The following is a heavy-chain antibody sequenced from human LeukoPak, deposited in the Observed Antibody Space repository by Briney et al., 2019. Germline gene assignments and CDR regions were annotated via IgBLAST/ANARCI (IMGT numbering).Heavy chain of an antibody. J-gene: IGHJ3*02. CDR2: INPNSGGT. CDR3: ARAHCSSTSCSPGAFDI. Sequence: ASVKVSCKASGYTFTGYYMHWVRQAPGQGLEWMGWINPNSGGTNYAQKFQGWVTMTRDTSISTAYMELSRLRSDDTAVYYCARAHCSSTSCSPGAFDIWAKGQWSPSLQ. D-gene: IGHD2-2*01. CDR1: GYTFTGYY. V-gene: IGHV1-2*04.